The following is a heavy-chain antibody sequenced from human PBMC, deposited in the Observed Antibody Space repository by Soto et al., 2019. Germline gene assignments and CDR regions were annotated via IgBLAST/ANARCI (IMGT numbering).Heavy chain of an antibody. Sequence: ASVKVSCKASGYSFSDYYINWVRQATVQGPEWMGWMNPNSGNTGCAQKFQGRVTMTRNTSINTAYMELSSLGSEDTAVYYCARDNRYNWNDEGWFDPWCQGTLVTVSS. CDR3: ARDNRYNWNDEGWFDP. V-gene: IGHV1-8*01. CDR1: GYSFSDYY. J-gene: IGHJ5*02. CDR2: MNPNSGNT. D-gene: IGHD1-20*01.